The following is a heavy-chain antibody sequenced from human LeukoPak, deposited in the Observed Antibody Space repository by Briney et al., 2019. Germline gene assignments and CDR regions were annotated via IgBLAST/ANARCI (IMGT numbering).Heavy chain of an antibody. Sequence: GSLRLSCTASTFTVINNYMSWVRQTPGKGLEWVSVTYGDGSTYYADSVEGRFTVSRDNSKNTLYLQMNSLRAEDTAVYYCARGLRYSSGWYYFDYWGQGTLVTVSS. V-gene: IGHV3-53*01. J-gene: IGHJ4*02. CDR3: ARGLRYSSGWYYFDY. CDR2: TYGDGST. CDR1: TFTVINNY. D-gene: IGHD6-19*01.